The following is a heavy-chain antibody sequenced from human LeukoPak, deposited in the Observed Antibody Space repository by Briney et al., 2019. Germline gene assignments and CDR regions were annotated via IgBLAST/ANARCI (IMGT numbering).Heavy chain of an antibody. Sequence: GESLRLSCAASGFTVSSNYMSWVRQAPGKGLEWVSFIYSGGSTYSADSVKGRFTISRDNSKNTLYLQMNSLRADDTAVYYCAKDPYGDSLNWFDPWGQGTLVTVSS. J-gene: IGHJ5*02. CDR3: AKDPYGDSLNWFDP. CDR2: IYSGGST. D-gene: IGHD4-17*01. CDR1: GFTVSSNY. V-gene: IGHV3-53*01.